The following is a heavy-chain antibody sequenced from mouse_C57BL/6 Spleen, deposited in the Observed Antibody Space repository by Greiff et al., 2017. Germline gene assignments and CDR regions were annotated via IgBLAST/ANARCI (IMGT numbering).Heavy chain of an antibody. CDR2: IDPNSGGT. CDR3: ARGRAYDYLAWFAY. V-gene: IGHV1-72*01. D-gene: IGHD2-4*01. Sequence: QVQLQQPGAELVKPGASVKLSCKASGYTFTSYWMHWVKQRPGRGLEWIGRIDPNSGGTKYNEKFKSKATLTVDKPSSPAYMQLSSLTSEDSAVYYGARGRAYDYLAWFAYWGQGTLVTVSA. CDR1: GYTFTSYW. J-gene: IGHJ3*01.